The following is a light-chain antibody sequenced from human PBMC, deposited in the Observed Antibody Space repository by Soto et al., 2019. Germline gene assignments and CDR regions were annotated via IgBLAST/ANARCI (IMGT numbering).Light chain of an antibody. CDR1: QSIDSW. CDR3: QHYNSYSRT. V-gene: IGKV1-5*03. CDR2: KAS. Sequence: DIQMTQSPSTLSASIGDRVTITCRASQSIDSWLAGYQQKPGKAPKLLIYKASSLQTGVPSRFSGSGSGTEFTLTISSLQPDDFATYYFQHYNSYSRTFGQGTKVEVK. J-gene: IGKJ1*01.